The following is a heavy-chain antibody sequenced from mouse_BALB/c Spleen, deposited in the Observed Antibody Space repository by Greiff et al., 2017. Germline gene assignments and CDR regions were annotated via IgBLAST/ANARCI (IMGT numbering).Heavy chain of an antibody. CDR3: AFITTVDWYFDV. Sequence: VQLQQPGAELVKPGASVKLSCKASGYTFTSYWMHWVKQRPGQGLEWIGEINPSNGRTNYNEKFKSKATLTVDKSSSTAYMQLSSLTSEDSAVYYCAFITTVDWYFDVWGAGTTVTVSS. CDR1: GYTFTSYW. CDR2: INPSNGRT. V-gene: IGHV1S81*02. D-gene: IGHD1-1*01. J-gene: IGHJ1*01.